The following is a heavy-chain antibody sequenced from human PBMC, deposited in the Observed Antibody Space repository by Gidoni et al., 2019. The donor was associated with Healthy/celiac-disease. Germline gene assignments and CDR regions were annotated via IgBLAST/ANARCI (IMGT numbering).Heavy chain of an antibody. D-gene: IGHD5-18*01. CDR1: GFICSSDS. CDR2: ISSSSSTI. J-gene: IGHJ4*02. CDR3: ARGQLWTPYYFDY. V-gene: IGHV3-48*02. Sequence: ELQLVQSGVGLVPPGRSLSLSCPPSGFICSSDSMNWVRQAPGKGLEWVSYISSSSSTIYYADTVKGRFTISRDNAKNSLYLQMNSLRDEDTAVYYCARGQLWTPYYFDYWGQGTLVTVSS.